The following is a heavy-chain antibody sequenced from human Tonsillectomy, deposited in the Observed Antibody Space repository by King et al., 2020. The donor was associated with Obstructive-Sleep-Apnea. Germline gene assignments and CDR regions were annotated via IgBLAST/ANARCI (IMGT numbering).Heavy chain of an antibody. CDR2: ISTYNGNA. J-gene: IGHJ6*02. CDR3: AGDRDWNYDPYHSDGMDV. V-gene: IGHV1-18*04. D-gene: IGHD1-7*01. Sequence: VQLVESGAEVKKPGASVKLSCKASGYTFTSYGFSWVRQAPGQGLEWMGWISTYNGNANYAQKLQGRVTMTTDTSTSTAYMELRSLRSDDTAVYYCAGDRDWNYDPYHSDGMDVWGQGTTVTVSS. CDR1: GYTFTSYG.